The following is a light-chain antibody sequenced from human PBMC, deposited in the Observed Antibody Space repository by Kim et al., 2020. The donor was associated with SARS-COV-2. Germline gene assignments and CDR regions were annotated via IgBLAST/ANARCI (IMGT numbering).Light chain of an antibody. CDR3: QAWDSSNEV. Sequence: SYELTQPPSVSVSPGQTASITCSGDKLGDKYACWYQHKPGQSPVLVIYQDSKRPSGIPERFSGSNSGNTATLTISGTQAMDEADYYCQAWDSSNEVFGTG. J-gene: IGLJ1*01. CDR2: QDS. CDR1: KLGDKY. V-gene: IGLV3-1*01.